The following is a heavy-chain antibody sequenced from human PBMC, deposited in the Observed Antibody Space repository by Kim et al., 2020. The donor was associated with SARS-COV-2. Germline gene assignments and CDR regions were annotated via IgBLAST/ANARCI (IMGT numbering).Heavy chain of an antibody. V-gene: IGHV3-53*01. D-gene: IGHD3-22*01. Sequence: YYADTVKGRFTISRDNSKNTLYLQMNSLRAEDTAVYYCARETGSGYYLDYWGQGTLVTVSS. J-gene: IGHJ4*02. CDR3: ARETGSGYYLDY.